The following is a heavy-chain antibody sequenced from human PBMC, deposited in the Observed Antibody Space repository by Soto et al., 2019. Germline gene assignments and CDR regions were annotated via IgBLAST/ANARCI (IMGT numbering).Heavy chain of an antibody. J-gene: IGHJ3*02. CDR2: INHSGST. D-gene: IGHD4-17*01. Sequence: SETLSLTCAVYGGSFSGYYWSWIRQPPGKGLEWIGEINHSGSTNYNPSLKSRVTISVDTSKNQLSLKLSSVTAADTAVYYCAGDYDGNDAFDIWGQGTMVTVSS. CDR3: AGDYDGNDAFDI. CDR1: GGSFSGYY. V-gene: IGHV4-34*01.